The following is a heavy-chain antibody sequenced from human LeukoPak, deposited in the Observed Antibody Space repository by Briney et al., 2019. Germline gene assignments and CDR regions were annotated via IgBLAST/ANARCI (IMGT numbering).Heavy chain of an antibody. V-gene: IGHV4-59*01. CDR3: ARDRGRVNSSGWLDY. CDR1: GDSISGYY. Sequence: PSETRSLTCTVSGDSISGYYWSWIRQPPGKGLEWIGYIYYSGSTKYNPSLTSRVTISVDTSKNQFSLKLSSVTAADTAVYYCARDRGRVNSSGWLDYWGQGTMVAVSS. J-gene: IGHJ4*02. CDR2: IYYSGST. D-gene: IGHD6-19*01.